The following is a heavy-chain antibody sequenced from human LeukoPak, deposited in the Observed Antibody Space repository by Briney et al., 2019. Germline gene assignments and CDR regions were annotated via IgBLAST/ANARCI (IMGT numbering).Heavy chain of an antibody. V-gene: IGHV3-23*01. J-gene: IGHJ4*02. CDR1: GFTFSSYA. D-gene: IGHD6-19*01. Sequence: GGSLRLSCAASGFTFSSYAMSWVRQAPGKGLEWVSAISGSGGSTYYADSVKGRFTISRDNSKNTLYLQMNSLRAEDTAVYCCAKDLAVAGTSDYWGQGTLVTVSS. CDR2: ISGSGGST. CDR3: AKDLAVAGTSDY.